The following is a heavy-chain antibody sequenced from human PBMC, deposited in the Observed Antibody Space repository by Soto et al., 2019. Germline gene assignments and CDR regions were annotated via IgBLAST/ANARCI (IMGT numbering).Heavy chain of an antibody. CDR1: GYSISSGYY. D-gene: IGHD3-22*01. Sequence: SETLSLTCAVSGYSISSGYYWGWIRQPPGKGLEWIGSIYHSGSTYYNPSLKSRVTISVDTSKNQFSLKLSSVTAADTAVYYCARSSGYYSYWGQGTLVTSPQ. CDR3: ARSSGYYSY. J-gene: IGHJ4*02. CDR2: IYHSGST. V-gene: IGHV4-38-2*01.